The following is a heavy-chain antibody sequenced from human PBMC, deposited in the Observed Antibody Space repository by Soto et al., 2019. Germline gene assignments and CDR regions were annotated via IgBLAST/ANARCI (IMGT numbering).Heavy chain of an antibody. V-gene: IGHV1-8*01. CDR2: MNLNSGKT. J-gene: IGHJ4*02. Sequence: QVQLVQSGAEVKKPGASVKVSCKASGYTFTSYDINWVRQATGQGLEWMGWMNLNSGKTGYAQKFQGRVTMTRNTSMSTAYRELSSERSEDSAVYYWAREKGGGSYLDYWGQGTLVTVSS. CDR3: AREKGGGSYLDY. D-gene: IGHD1-26*01. CDR1: GYTFTSYD.